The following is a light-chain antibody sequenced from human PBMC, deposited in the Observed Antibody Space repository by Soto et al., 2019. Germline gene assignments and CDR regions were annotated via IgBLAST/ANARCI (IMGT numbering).Light chain of an antibody. CDR2: TAS. CDR3: QHRHSYPVT. J-gene: IGKJ4*01. V-gene: IGKV1-9*01. CDR1: QDINSY. Sequence: DIQLTQSPSFLSASVGDRVTITCRASQDINSYLAWYQQKAGKAPKLLIHTASTLQSGVPSRFSGSGSGTKFTLTISSLQPEDVATYYCQHRHSYPVTFGGGTKVDIK.